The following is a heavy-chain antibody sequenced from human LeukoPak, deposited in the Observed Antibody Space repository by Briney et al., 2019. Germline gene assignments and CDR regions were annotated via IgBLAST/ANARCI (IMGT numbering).Heavy chain of an antibody. CDR3: ARDSSTAMGPGDAFDI. Sequence: SETLSLTCTVSGGSISGYYWSWIRQPPGKGLEWIGNIYYSGSTNYNPSLRSRVTISVDTSKSQFSLKLSSVTAADTAVYYCARDSSTAMGPGDAFDIWGQGTMVTVSS. CDR1: GGSISGYY. D-gene: IGHD5-18*01. J-gene: IGHJ3*02. CDR2: IYYSGST. V-gene: IGHV4-59*12.